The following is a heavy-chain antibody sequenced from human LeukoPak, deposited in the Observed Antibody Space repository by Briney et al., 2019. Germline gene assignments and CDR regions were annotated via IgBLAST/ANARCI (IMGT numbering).Heavy chain of an antibody. J-gene: IGHJ2*01. V-gene: IGHV4-30-2*01. Sequence: PSQTLSLTCAVSGGSISSGGYSWSWIRQPPGKGLEWIGYIYHSGSTYYNPSLKSRVTISVDRSKNQFSLKLSSVTAADTAVYYCAREGYSSSWYPWYFDLWGRGNLVTVSS. CDR3: AREGYSSSWYPWYFDL. D-gene: IGHD6-13*01. CDR1: GGSISSGGYS. CDR2: IYHSGST.